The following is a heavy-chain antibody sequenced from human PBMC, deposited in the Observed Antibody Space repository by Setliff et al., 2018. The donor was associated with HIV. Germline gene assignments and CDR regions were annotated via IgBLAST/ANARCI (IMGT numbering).Heavy chain of an antibody. CDR2: VYYNGVT. V-gene: IGHV4-4*02. CDR1: GGSISSSNW. D-gene: IGHD6-19*01. CDR3: ARHWGSGWYMAMDV. J-gene: IGHJ6*04. Sequence: LSLTCAVSGGSISSSNWWSWVRQPPGKGLQYIGTVYYNGVTYFNPSLKSRLTISVDTSKNQFSLKLSSLTAADTAVYYCARHWGSGWYMAMDVWGKGTTVTVSS.